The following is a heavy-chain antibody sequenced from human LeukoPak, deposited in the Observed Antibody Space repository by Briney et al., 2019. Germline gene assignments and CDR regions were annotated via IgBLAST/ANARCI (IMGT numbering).Heavy chain of an antibody. CDR3: ARGSGSYREGTFDY. Sequence: ASVKVSCKASGYTFTSYYMHWVRQAPGQGLEWMGWINPNSGGTNYAQKFQGRVTMTRDTSISTAYMELSRLRSDDTAVYYCARGSGSYREGTFDYWGQGTLVTVSS. CDR1: GYTFTSYY. V-gene: IGHV1-2*02. J-gene: IGHJ4*02. D-gene: IGHD1-26*01. CDR2: INPNSGGT.